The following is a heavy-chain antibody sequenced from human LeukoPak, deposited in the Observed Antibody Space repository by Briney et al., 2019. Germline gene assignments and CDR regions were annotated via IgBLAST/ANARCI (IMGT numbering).Heavy chain of an antibody. D-gene: IGHD3-22*01. J-gene: IGHJ4*02. Sequence: SETLSLTCAVYGGSFSGYYWSWIRQPPGKGLEWVGEINHSGSTNYNPSLKSRVTISVDTSKNQFSLKLSSVTAADTAVYYCAREARYSSDSSGYYLGDYWGQGTLVTVSS. CDR1: GGSFSGYY. V-gene: IGHV4-34*01. CDR3: AREARYSSDSSGYYLGDY. CDR2: INHSGST.